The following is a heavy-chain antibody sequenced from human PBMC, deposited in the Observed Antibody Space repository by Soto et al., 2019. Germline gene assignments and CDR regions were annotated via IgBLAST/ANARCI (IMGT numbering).Heavy chain of an antibody. Sequence: PSETLSLNCTVSGDSIRPSYWSWIRQPPGKGLEWIGYTYNSGSTNYNPSLKSRVTISVDTSKNQFSLHLNSVTAADTAVYYCARDAFDIWGQGTMVTVS. J-gene: IGHJ3*02. CDR1: GDSIRPSY. V-gene: IGHV4-59*01. CDR3: ARDAFDI. CDR2: TYNSGST.